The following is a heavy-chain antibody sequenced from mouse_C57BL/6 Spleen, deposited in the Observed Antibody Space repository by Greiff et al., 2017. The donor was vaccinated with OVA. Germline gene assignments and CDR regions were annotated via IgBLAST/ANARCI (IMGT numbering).Heavy chain of an antibody. CDR3: ARGRTGIDY. J-gene: IGHJ2*01. V-gene: IGHV3-6*01. CDR2: ISYDGSN. CDR1: GYSITSGYY. D-gene: IGHD4-1*01. Sequence: ESGPGLVKPSQSLSLTCSVTGYSITSGYYWNWIRQFPGNKLEWMGYISYDGSNNYNPSLKNRISITRDTSKNQFFLKLNSVTTEDTATYYYARGRTGIDYWGQGTTLTVSS.